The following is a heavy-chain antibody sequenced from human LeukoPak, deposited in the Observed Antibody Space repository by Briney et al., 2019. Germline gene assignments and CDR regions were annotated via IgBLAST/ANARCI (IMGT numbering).Heavy chain of an antibody. CDR2: INYSGRT. CDR1: GGSISSSSYY. V-gene: IGHV4-39*07. J-gene: IGHJ6*03. CDR3: ASVGATGTTSGRGYFYYIDV. D-gene: IGHD1-1*01. Sequence: PSETLSLTCTVSGGSISSSSYYWGWIRQPPGKGLEWIGSINYSGRTYYNPSLKSRVTISVDTSKNQFSLKVISVTAADTAVYYCASVGATGTTSGRGYFYYIDVWGKGTTVTVSS.